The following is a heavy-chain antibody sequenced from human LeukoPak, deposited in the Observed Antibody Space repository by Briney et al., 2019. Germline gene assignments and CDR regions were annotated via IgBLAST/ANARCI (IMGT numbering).Heavy chain of an antibody. CDR3: ARGVPYPSWSGPHYSDY. V-gene: IGHV3-74*01. D-gene: IGHD3-3*01. J-gene: IGHJ4*02. Sequence: PGGSLRLSCTASGFSFSGHWMHWARQLPGKGLVWVSRISPTGSTTSYADSVKGRFTISRDNAKNSLYLQMNSLRVEDTAVYYCARGVPYPSWSGPHYSDYWGQGTLVTVSS. CDR2: ISPTGSTT. CDR1: GFSFSGHW.